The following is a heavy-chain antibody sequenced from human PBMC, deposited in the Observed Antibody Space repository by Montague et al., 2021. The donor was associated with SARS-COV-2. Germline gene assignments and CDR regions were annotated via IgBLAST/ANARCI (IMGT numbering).Heavy chain of an antibody. J-gene: IGHJ4*02. D-gene: IGHD3-10*01. CDR1: VGSISSYY. CDR2: IYYSGST. Sequence: SETLSLTCTVSVGSISSYYWSWIRQPPGKGLEWFGYIYYSGSTNYNPSLKSRVTISVDTSKNQFSLKLSSVTAADTAVYYCARVERGYYYGLGVSAHFDYWGQGTLVTVSS. V-gene: IGHV4-59*01. CDR3: ARVERGYYYGLGVSAHFDY.